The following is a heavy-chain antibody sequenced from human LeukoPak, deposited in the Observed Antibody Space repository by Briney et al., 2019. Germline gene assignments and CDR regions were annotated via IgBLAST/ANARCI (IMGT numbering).Heavy chain of an antibody. CDR1: GFTFSSYW. CDR2: INSDGSST. D-gene: IGHD6-19*01. V-gene: IGHV3-74*01. Sequence: GGSLRLSCAASGFTFSSYWMHWVRQAPGKGLVWVSRINSDGSSTSYADSVKGRFTISRDNAKNTLYLQMNSLRAEDTAVYYCVRVYTDSGWYWGHFDYWGQGTLVTVSS. CDR3: VRVYTDSGWYWGHFDY. J-gene: IGHJ4*02.